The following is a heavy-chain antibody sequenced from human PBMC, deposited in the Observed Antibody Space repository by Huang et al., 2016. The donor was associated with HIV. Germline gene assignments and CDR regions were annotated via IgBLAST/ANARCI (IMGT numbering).Heavy chain of an antibody. CDR3: VRDPVREVGH. J-gene: IGHJ4*02. CDR2: RKPDGREK. Sequence: EVQLVESGGGLVQPGGSLRLSCAASGFTFSTYWMTWVRQAPGKGLEWGANRKPDGREKAYVDSVKGRFTISRDNAENSLYLQMNSLRAEDTALYYCVRDPVREVGHWGQGTLVTVSS. CDR1: GFTFSTYW. V-gene: IGHV3-7*01. D-gene: IGHD1-26*01.